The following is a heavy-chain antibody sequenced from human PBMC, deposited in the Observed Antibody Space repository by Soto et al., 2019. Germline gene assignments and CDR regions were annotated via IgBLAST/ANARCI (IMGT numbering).Heavy chain of an antibody. CDR1: GFTFSSYS. CDR2: ISSSSSTI. D-gene: IGHD6-13*01. Sequence: EVQLVESGGGLVQPGGSLRLSCAASGFTFSSYSMNWVRQAPGKGLEWVSYISSSSSTIYYADSVKGRFTISRDNAKNSLYMQMNSLRDEDTAVYYCARDTASIAAAGNDYWGQGTLVTVSS. J-gene: IGHJ4*02. CDR3: ARDTASIAAAGNDY. V-gene: IGHV3-48*02.